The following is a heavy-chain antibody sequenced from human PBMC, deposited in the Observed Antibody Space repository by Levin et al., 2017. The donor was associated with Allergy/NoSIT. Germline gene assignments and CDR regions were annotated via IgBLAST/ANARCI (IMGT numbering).Heavy chain of an antibody. CDR1: GFTVSSNY. Sequence: PGGSLRLSCAASGFTVSSNYMSWVRQAPGKGLEWVSVIYSGGSTYYADSVKGRFTISRDNSKNTLYLQMNSLRAEDTAVYYCARDGVSYDSSGYQNYWYFDLWGRGTLVTVSS. D-gene: IGHD3-22*01. CDR2: IYSGGST. CDR3: ARDGVSYDSSGYQNYWYFDL. J-gene: IGHJ2*01. V-gene: IGHV3-66*01.